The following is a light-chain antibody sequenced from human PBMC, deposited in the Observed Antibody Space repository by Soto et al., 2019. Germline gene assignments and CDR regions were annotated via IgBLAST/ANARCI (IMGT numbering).Light chain of an antibody. CDR1: QSIRDW. V-gene: IGKV1-5*01. CDR3: QEYKSAT. Sequence: DIQMTQSPSTLSPSVGDRATITCRASQSIRDWLAWYQQIPGRAPKLLIYDASTLQSGVPSRFSGSGSGTEFILTISSLQPDDSATYYCQEYKSATFGQGTKLQIK. CDR2: DAS. J-gene: IGKJ2*01.